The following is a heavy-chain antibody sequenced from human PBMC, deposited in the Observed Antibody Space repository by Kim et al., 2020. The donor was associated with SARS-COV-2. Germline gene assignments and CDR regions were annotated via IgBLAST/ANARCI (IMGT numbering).Heavy chain of an antibody. Sequence: ADPLKGRLTLSSDTSKNTQDLQMNSLRAEDTAVYYCSKASITMRVVAPDYWGQGTLVTVSS. V-gene: IGHV3-23*01. J-gene: IGHJ4*02. CDR3: SKASITMRVVAPDY. D-gene: IGHD3-22*01.